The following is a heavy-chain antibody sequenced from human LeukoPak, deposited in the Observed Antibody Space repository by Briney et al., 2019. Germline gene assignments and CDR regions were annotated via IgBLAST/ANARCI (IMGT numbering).Heavy chain of an antibody. CDR1: GGSISSYY. J-gene: IGHJ4*02. D-gene: IGHD4-17*01. V-gene: IGHV4-4*07. CDR2: LYTSGDT. CDR3: ARDEHDYGDYGTFDY. Sequence: PSETLSLTCTVSGGSISSYYWSWIRQPAEKGLGWIGRLYTSGDTNYNPSLKSRLTMSLDTSKNQFSLKLSSVTAADTAVYYCARDEHDYGDYGTFDYWGQGTLVTVSS.